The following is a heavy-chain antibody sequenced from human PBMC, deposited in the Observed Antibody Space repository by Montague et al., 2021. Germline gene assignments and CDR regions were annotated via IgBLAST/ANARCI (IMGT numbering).Heavy chain of an antibody. CDR2: VDFTGSW. V-gene: IGHV4-39*02. CDR3: ARTKLGVERLDV. J-gene: IGHJ4*02. D-gene: IGHD1-26*01. CDR1: GASLTGKIHY. Sequence: SETLSLTCSVSGASLTGKIHYWGWIRQPPGKGLEWIGSVDFTGSWVFKASLKSRAHISVDKTKNTFSLKLTSVTAADTAVYFCARTKLGVERLDVWGQGVMVTVSS.